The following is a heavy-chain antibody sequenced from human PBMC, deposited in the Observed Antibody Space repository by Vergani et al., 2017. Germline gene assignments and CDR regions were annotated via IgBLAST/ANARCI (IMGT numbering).Heavy chain of an antibody. D-gene: IGHD3-10*01. CDR3: ARDRYYLGSGSYPYFYDYGLDV. Sequence: VQLLESGGGLVQPGGSLRLSCAASGFIFTNYAMSWVRQAPGKGLEWVAVIWYDGSNKYYADSVKGRFTISRENAKNSLYLQMNSLRAEDTGVYYCARDRYYLGSGSYPYFYDYGLDVWGQGTAVTVSS. J-gene: IGHJ6*02. CDR2: IWYDGSNK. V-gene: IGHV3-33*08. CDR1: GFIFTNYA.